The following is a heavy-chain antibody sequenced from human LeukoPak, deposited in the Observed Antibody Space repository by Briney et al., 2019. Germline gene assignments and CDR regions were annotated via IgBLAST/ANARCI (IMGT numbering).Heavy chain of an antibody. J-gene: IGHJ5*02. CDR2: ISAYNGNT. D-gene: IGHD5-12*01. CDR3: ARDYVDIVVNDWFDP. V-gene: IGHV1/OR15-2*02. CDR1: GYTFTGYY. Sequence: GASVKVSCKASGYTFTGYYMHWVRQAPGQGLEWMGWISAYNGNTNYAQKLQGRVTITRDTSASTAYMELSSLRSEDMAVYYCARDYVDIVVNDWFDPWGQGTLVTVSS.